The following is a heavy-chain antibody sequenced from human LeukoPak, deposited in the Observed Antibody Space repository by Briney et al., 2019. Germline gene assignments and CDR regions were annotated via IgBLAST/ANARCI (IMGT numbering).Heavy chain of an antibody. J-gene: IGHJ1*01. Sequence: SETLSLTCTVSGGSISGNYWSWIRQPAGKGLEWIGRIYNSGNINYNPSLKSRATMSVDASKNQFSLKLSSVTAADTAIYYCARSRPVHCSIISCYGLDPFTYWGQGTLVTVSS. D-gene: IGHD2-2*01. CDR2: IYNSGNI. CDR1: GGSISGNY. CDR3: ARSRPVHCSIISCYGLDPFTY. V-gene: IGHV4-4*07.